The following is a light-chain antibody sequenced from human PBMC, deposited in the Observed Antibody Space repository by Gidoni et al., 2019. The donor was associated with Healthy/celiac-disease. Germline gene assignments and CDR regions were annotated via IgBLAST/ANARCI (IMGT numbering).Light chain of an antibody. J-gene: IGKJ4*01. V-gene: IGKV1-33*01. Sequence: IQMTQSPSSLSASVGDRVIITCQASQDISNYLNWYQQKPGEAPKLLIYDASNLKTGVPSRFSGSGSGTDFTFTIRSLQPEDIATYYCQHYDNVPLTFGGGTKVEIK. CDR3: QHYDNVPLT. CDR1: QDISNY. CDR2: DAS.